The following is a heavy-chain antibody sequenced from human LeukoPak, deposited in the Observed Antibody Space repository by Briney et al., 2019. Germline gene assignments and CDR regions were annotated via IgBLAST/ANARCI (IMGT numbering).Heavy chain of an antibody. CDR3: AREGYSYGLYYYYYMDV. V-gene: IGHV3-74*01. D-gene: IGHD5-18*01. Sequence: GGSLRLSCAASGFTFSSYWMHWVRQAPGKGLVWVSRINSDGSSTSYADSVKGRFTISRDNAKNTLYLQMNSLRAEDTAVYYCAREGYSYGLYYYYYMDVWGKGTTVTISS. CDR2: INSDGSST. CDR1: GFTFSSYW. J-gene: IGHJ6*03.